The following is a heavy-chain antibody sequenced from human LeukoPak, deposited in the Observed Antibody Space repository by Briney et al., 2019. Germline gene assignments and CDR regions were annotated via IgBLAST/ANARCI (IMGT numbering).Heavy chain of an antibody. Sequence: SETLSLTCAVSGYSISSGYYWGWIRQPPGKGLEWIGSIYHSGSTYYNPSLKSRVTISVDTSENQFSLKLSSVTAADTPVYYCARPAESEYDAFDIWGQGTMVTVSS. J-gene: IGHJ3*02. CDR3: ARPAESEYDAFDI. CDR1: GYSISSGYY. V-gene: IGHV4-38-2*01. D-gene: IGHD2-2*01. CDR2: IYHSGST.